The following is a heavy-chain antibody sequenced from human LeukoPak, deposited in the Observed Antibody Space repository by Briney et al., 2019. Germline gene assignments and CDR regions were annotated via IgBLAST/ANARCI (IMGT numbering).Heavy chain of an antibody. V-gene: IGHV3-48*02. CDR3: ARVGDGHSVNYLDS. CDR1: GSTFSSYG. Sequence: GGSLRLSCAASGSTFSSYGMTWVRQAPGKGLEWVSYISISTTTIYYADSVKGRFTVSRDNAKNSLYLQMNSLRDEDTAIFYCARVGDGHSVNYLDSWGQGTLVTVSS. J-gene: IGHJ4*02. CDR2: ISISTTTI. D-gene: IGHD5-24*01.